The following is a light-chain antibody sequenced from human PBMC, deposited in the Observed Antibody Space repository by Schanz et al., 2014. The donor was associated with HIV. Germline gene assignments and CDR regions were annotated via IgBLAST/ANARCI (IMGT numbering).Light chain of an antibody. V-gene: IGKV3-20*01. J-gene: IGKJ1*01. CDR2: GAS. CDR3: HQYGSSPRT. Sequence: EIVLTQSPGTVALSPGDRITLSCRASQSVSSNLAWYQQKPGQAPRLLIYGASTRATGIPARFSGSGSGTEFTLTISSLEPEDFAVYYCHQYGSSPRTFGQGTKVEI. CDR1: QSVSSN.